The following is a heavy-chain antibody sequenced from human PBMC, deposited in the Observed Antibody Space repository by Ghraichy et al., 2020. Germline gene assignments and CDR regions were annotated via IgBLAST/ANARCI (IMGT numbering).Heavy chain of an antibody. J-gene: IGHJ4*01. D-gene: IGHD3-3*01. Sequence: WIGEINHSRNTHYNPSLKSRVTISVDTSKNQFSLKLSSVNAAETAVYYCAIAMPYYDFWSVYYDSYFYYGRPLTLFTVSS. CDR2: INHSRNT. V-gene: IGHV4-34*01. CDR3: AIAMPYYDFWSVYYDSYFYY.